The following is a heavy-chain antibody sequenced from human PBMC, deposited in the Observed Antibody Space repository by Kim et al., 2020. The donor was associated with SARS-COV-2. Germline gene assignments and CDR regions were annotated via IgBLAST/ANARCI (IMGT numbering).Heavy chain of an antibody. CDR3: ARRPRGSSGSPGGGYYFDY. CDR2: IWYDGSNK. Sequence: GGSLRLSCAASGFTFSSYGMHWVRQAPGKGLEWVAVIWYDGSNKYYADSVKGRFTISRDNSKNTLYLEMNSLRAEDTAVYYCARRPRGSSGSPGGGYYFDYWGQGTLVTVSS. CDR1: GFTFSSYG. J-gene: IGHJ4*02. V-gene: IGHV3-33*01. D-gene: IGHD1-26*01.